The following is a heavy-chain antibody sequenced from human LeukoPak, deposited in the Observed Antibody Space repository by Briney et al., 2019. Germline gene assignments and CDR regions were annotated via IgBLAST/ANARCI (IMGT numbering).Heavy chain of an antibody. Sequence: GGSLRLSCAASGFTFSSYWMSWVRQAPGKGLEWVANIKQDGSEKYYVDSVKGRFTISRDNAKNSLFLQMNTLRAEDTAVYYCARDRSRPGYYYYMDVWGKGTTVTISS. CDR2: IKQDGSEK. D-gene: IGHD6-13*01. V-gene: IGHV3-7*01. CDR1: GFTFSSYW. J-gene: IGHJ6*03. CDR3: ARDRSRPGYYYYMDV.